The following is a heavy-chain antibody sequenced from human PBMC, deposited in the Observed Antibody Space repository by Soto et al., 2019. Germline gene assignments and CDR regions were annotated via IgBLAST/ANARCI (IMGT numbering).Heavy chain of an antibody. V-gene: IGHV3-30*18. CDR2: ISYDGSNK. J-gene: IGHJ3*02. Sequence: GGFLRLSCAASGFTFSSYGMHWVRQAPGKGLEWVAVISYDGSNKYYADSVKGRFTISRDNSKNTLYLQMNSLRAEDTAVYYCAKDQTGNPLDAFDIWGQGTMVTVSS. D-gene: IGHD3-10*01. CDR3: AKDQTGNPLDAFDI. CDR1: GFTFSSYG.